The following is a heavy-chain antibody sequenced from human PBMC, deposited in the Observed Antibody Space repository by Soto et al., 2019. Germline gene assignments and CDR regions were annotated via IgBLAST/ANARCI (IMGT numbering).Heavy chain of an antibody. CDR2: ISGSGGST. J-gene: IGHJ5*02. CDR1: GFTFTNHG. CDR3: AKVISSDWFDP. Sequence: PGGSLRLSCAVSGFTFTNHGIHWVRQAPGKGLEWVSAISGSGGSTYYADSVKGRFTISRDNSKNTLYLQMNSLRAEDTAVYYCAKVISSDWFDPWGQGTLVTVSS. V-gene: IGHV3-23*01. D-gene: IGHD6-19*01.